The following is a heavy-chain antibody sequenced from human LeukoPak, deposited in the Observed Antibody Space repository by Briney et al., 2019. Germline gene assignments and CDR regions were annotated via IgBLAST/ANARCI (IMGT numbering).Heavy chain of an antibody. CDR2: ISSDGSNK. CDR1: GFTFSSFA. Sequence: GGSLRLSCAASGFTFSSFAMHWVRRAPGEGLEWVAVISSDGSNKHYADSVKGRFTISRDNSKNTVSLQMNSLRAEDTAVYHCGSSAYDTLTGYFDAFDVWGRGTRVTVSS. D-gene: IGHD3-9*01. V-gene: IGHV3-30-3*01. J-gene: IGHJ3*01. CDR3: GSSAYDTLTGYFDAFDV.